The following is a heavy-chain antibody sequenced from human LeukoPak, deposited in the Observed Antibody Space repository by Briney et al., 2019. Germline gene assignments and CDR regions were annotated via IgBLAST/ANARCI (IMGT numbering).Heavy chain of an antibody. Sequence: GGSLRLSCAASGFTFSSYSMNWVRQTPGKGPEWVAVIAYDGNDKFYAESVKGRFTISRDNSKNTVHLQMNSLRPEDTAVYYCAKSRDGDAPPFDYWGQGTVVTVSS. CDR1: GFTFSSYS. CDR2: IAYDGNDK. CDR3: AKSRDGDAPPFDY. J-gene: IGHJ4*02. V-gene: IGHV3-30*18. D-gene: IGHD4-17*01.